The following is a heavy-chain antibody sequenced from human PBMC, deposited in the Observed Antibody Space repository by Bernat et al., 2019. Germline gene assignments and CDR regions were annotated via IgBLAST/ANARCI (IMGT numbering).Heavy chain of an antibody. Sequence: QVTLKESGPVLVKPTETLTLTCTVSGFSLSNARMGVSWIRQPPGKALEWLAHIFSNDKKSYSTSLKPRLTISKDTSKSQVVLTMTNVDPVDTATYYCARTRPPGEWAALDWYFDLWGRGTLVTVSS. CDR3: ARTRPPGEWAALDWYFDL. V-gene: IGHV2-26*01. CDR1: GFSLSNARMG. CDR2: IFSNDKK. J-gene: IGHJ2*01. D-gene: IGHD7-27*01.